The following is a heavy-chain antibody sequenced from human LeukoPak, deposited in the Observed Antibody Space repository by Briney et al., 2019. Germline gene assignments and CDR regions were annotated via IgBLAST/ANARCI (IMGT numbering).Heavy chain of an antibody. D-gene: IGHD6-13*01. V-gene: IGHV4-34*01. J-gene: IGHJ4*02. Sequence: SETLSLTCAVYGGSFSGYYWSWIRQPPGKGLEWIGEINHSGSTNYNPSLKSRVTMSVDTSKNQFSLKLSSVTAADTAVYYCARQAIAAAGKRDYWGQGTLVTVSS. CDR1: GGSFSGYY. CDR3: ARQAIAAAGKRDY. CDR2: INHSGST.